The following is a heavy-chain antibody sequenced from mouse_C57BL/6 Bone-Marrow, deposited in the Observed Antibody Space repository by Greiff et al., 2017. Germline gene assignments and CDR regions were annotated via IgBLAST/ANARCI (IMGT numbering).Heavy chain of an antibody. Sequence: QVQLQQPGAELVKPGASVKLSCKASGYTFTSYWMHWVKQRPGQGLEWIGMIHPNSGSTNYNEKFKSKATLTVDKSSSTAYMQLSSLTSKDSAVYYCARRLTYYGSSYFDYWGQGTTLTVSS. D-gene: IGHD1-1*01. V-gene: IGHV1-64*01. CDR3: ARRLTYYGSSYFDY. CDR1: GYTFTSYW. CDR2: IHPNSGST. J-gene: IGHJ2*01.